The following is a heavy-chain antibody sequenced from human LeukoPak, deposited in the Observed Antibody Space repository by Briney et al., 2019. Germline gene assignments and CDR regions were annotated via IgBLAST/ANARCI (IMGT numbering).Heavy chain of an antibody. V-gene: IGHV4-61*02. CDR1: GGSISSGSYY. J-gene: IGHJ4*02. CDR2: IYTSGST. CDR3: ARSRYSSSWYEESGY. Sequence: TLSLTCTVSGGSISSGSYYWSWIRQPAGKGLEWIGRIYTSGSTNYNPSLKSRVTISVDTSKNQFSLKLSSVTAADTAVYYCARSRYSSSWYEESGYRGQGTLVTVSS. D-gene: IGHD6-13*01.